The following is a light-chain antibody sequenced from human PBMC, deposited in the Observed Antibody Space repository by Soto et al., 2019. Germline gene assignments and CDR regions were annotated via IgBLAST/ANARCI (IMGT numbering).Light chain of an antibody. CDR1: STDVGGYIY. V-gene: IGLV2-14*01. CDR2: EVS. J-gene: IGLJ2*01. Sequence: QSALTQPASVSGSPGQSITLSCTGTSTDVGGYIYVSWYQQYPGNAPRLIIYEVSNRPSGVSDRLSGSKSGNTASLTISGLQTEDEADYYCSSYTSGSKIVFGGGTKVTVL. CDR3: SSYTSGSKIV.